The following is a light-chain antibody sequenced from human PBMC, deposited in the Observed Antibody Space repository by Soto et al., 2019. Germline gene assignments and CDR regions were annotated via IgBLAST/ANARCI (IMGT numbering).Light chain of an antibody. CDR1: QSVSRW. V-gene: IGKV1-5*03. CDR2: KAS. Sequence: DIQMTQSPSTLSASVGDRVTITCRASQSVSRWLAWYQQKPRKAPKLLIYKASTLESGVPSRFSGSGSGTEFTLAISRLQPDDSATYYCQQYNDNWTFGQGTKVEIK. CDR3: QQYNDNWT. J-gene: IGKJ1*01.